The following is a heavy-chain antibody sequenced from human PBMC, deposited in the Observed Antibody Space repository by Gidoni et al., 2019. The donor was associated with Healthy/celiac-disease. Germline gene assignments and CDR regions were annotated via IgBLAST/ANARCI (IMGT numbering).Heavy chain of an antibody. CDR1: GFTVSSNY. D-gene: IGHD2-2*02. Sequence: EVQLVASGGGLVQPGGSLRLSCAASGFTVSSNYMSWVRQAPGKGLEWVSVIYSGGSTYYADSVKGRFTISRDNSKNTLYLQMNSLRAEDTAVYYCARVEENQLLYRDYWGQGTLVTVSS. J-gene: IGHJ4*02. V-gene: IGHV3-66*01. CDR2: IYSGGST. CDR3: ARVEENQLLYRDY.